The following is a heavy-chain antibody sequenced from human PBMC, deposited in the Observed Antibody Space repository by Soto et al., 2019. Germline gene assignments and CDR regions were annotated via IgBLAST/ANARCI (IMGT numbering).Heavy chain of an antibody. CDR3: ARGNHTVVNPLARMDV. CDR1: GGTFSSYT. D-gene: IGHD2-15*01. J-gene: IGHJ6*02. CDR2: IIPILGIA. V-gene: IGHV1-69*02. Sequence: QVQLVQAGAEVKKPGSSVKVSCKASGGTFSSYTISWVRQAPGQGLEWMGRIIPILGIANYAQKLKVRVTITADTSTSTAYMEMSSVRSEDTAVYYCARGNHTVVNPLARMDVWGQGTTVTVSS.